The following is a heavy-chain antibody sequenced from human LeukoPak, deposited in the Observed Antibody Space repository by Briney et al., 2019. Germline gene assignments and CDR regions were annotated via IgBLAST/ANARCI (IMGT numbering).Heavy chain of an antibody. CDR1: GGSFSGYY. CDR3: ARGGFGVVIDI. CDR2: INHSGST. V-gene: IGHV4-34*01. D-gene: IGHD3-3*01. Sequence: PSVTLSLTCAVYGGSFSGYYWSWIRQPPGKGLEWIGEINHSGSTNYNPSLKSRVTISVDTSKNQFSLKLSSVTAADTAVYYCARGGFGVVIDIWGQGTLVTVSS. J-gene: IGHJ4*02.